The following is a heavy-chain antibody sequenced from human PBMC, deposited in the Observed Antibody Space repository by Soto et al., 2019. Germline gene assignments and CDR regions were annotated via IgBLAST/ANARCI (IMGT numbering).Heavy chain of an antibody. Sequence: SQTLSLTCAISGDSVSSNTASWNWIRQSPSRGLEWLGRTYFRSKWYNDYAVSVKSRIIINPDKSKNQFSLQLNSVTPEDTAVYFCAKGDNLGPKTGYAFDPWGQGIMVTVSS. CDR3: AKGDNLGPKTGYAFDP. D-gene: IGHD5-12*01. CDR1: GDSVSSNTAS. J-gene: IGHJ5*02. V-gene: IGHV6-1*01. CDR2: TYFRSKWYN.